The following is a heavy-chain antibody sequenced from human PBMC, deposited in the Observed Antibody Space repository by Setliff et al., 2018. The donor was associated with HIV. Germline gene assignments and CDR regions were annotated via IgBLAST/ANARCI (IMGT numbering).Heavy chain of an antibody. V-gene: IGHV4-30-4*08. CDR1: GGSISIDDYY. J-gene: IGHJ4*02. D-gene: IGHD3-3*01. Sequence: SETLSLTCSVSGGSISIDDYYWSWFRQSPGKGLEWNGYIHFSGSTYYNPSLKSRITISSDRSKNQFSLRLSSGTASDTAVYYCARDWGGGYYDRNGYVDYWGQGSLVTVSS. CDR2: IHFSGST. CDR3: ARDWGGGYYDRNGYVDY.